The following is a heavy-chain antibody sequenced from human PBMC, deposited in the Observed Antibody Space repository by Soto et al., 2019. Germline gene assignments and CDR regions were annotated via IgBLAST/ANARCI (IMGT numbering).Heavy chain of an antibody. Sequence: PSETLSLTCSVSSGSISTVNYYWGWIRQPPGKGLEWIGTVYSDGSTFSSPSLKSRVTISVDLSKNQFSLRLTSVTASDTAIYYCERHKWYCSPTPCYIGHYSDYGMDVWGQETTVTVSS. V-gene: IGHV4-39*01. CDR2: VYSDGST. CDR1: SGSISTVNYY. CDR3: ERHKWYCSPTPCYIGHYSDYGMDV. J-gene: IGHJ6*02. D-gene: IGHD6-19*01.